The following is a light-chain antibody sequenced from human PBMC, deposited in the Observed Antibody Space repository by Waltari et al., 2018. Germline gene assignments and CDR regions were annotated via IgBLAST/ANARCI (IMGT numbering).Light chain of an antibody. CDR3: QHYNSYSPIT. CDR2: KAS. Sequence: DIQMTQSPSTLSASIGDRVTITCRASQSISGWLAWYQQKPGKAPKLLIFKASNLQSGVPSRFSGSGSGTDFTLTISSLLPDDFATYYCQHYNSYSPITFGQGTRLEIK. V-gene: IGKV1-5*03. CDR1: QSISGW. J-gene: IGKJ5*01.